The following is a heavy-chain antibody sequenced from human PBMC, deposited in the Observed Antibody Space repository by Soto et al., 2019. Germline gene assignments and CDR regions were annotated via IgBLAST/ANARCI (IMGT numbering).Heavy chain of an antibody. CDR3: NTWLPVGDNYMDV. V-gene: IGHV3-15*01. CDR1: GFTFSIAR. D-gene: IGHD6-19*01. Sequence: GGSLRLSCAGSGFTFSIARMTWVRQAPGKGLEWIGRIKSKSDGGTTDYAAPVKGRLTISRDDSKNTLDLQMNSVKTKDSAVYYCNTWLPVGDNYMDVWGKGTTVTVSS. CDR2: IKSKSDGGTT. J-gene: IGHJ6*03.